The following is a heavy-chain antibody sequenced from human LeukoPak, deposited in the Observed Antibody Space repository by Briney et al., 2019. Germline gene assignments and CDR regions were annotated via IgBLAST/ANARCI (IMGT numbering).Heavy chain of an antibody. V-gene: IGHV4-61*02. D-gene: IGHD3-10*01. CDR1: GGSISSSSYY. CDR2: IYISGST. J-gene: IGHJ3*02. Sequence: SETLSLTCTVSGGSISSSSYYWSWIRQPAGKGLEWIGRIYISGSTNYNPSLKSRVTISVDTSKNQFSLRLSSVTAADTAVYYCARAPLGIFGELLERVAFDIWGQGTMVTVSS. CDR3: ARAPLGIFGELLERVAFDI.